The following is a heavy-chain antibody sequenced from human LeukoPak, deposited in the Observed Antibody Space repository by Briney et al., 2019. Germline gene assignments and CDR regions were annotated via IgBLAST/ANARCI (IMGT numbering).Heavy chain of an antibody. CDR1: GYTFTGYY. CDR3: ARSSSSPRGFDY. CDR2: INPNSGGT. J-gene: IGHJ4*02. D-gene: IGHD6-6*01. V-gene: IGHV1-2*02. Sequence: ASVKVSCKASGYTFTGYYMHWVRPAPGQGLEWMGWINPNSGGTNYAQKFQGRVTMTRDTSISTAYMELSRLRSEDTAVYYCARSSSSPRGFDYWGQGTLVTVSS.